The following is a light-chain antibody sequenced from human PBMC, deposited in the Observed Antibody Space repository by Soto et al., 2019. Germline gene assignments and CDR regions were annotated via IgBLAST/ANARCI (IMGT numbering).Light chain of an antibody. Sequence: QSALTQPASVSGSPGQSITISCTGTSSDVGGYNYVSWYQQHPGKAPKLMIYDVSNRPSGVSNHFSGSKSGNTASLTISGLQAEGEADYYCSSYTSSNTLFVFGTGTKLTVL. V-gene: IGLV2-14*03. CDR2: DVS. CDR3: SSYTSSNTLFV. CDR1: SSDVGGYNY. J-gene: IGLJ1*01.